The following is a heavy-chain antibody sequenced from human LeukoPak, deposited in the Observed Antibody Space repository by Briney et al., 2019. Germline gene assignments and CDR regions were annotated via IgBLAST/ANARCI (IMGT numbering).Heavy chain of an antibody. J-gene: IGHJ5*02. CDR3: ARDPYGSGTLGFDP. V-gene: IGHV1-18*01. CDR2: ISAYNGNT. Sequence: ASVKVSCKASGYTFTSYGISWVRQAPGQGLEWMGWISAYNGNTNYAQKPQGRVTMTTDTSTSTAYMELRSLRSDGTAVYYCARDPYGSGTLGFDPWGQGTLVTVSS. CDR1: GYTFTSYG. D-gene: IGHD3-10*01.